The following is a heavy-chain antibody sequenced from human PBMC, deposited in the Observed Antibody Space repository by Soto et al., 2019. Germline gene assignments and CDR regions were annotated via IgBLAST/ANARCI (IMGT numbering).Heavy chain of an antibody. CDR3: ARGNPFNCAGFDV. V-gene: IGHV1-8*01. D-gene: IGHD2-21*01. Sequence: QAHLEQSGAELKRPGASVKVSCKASGYTFSDFDINWLRQASGQGPEWMGWMNAKSGDTFFAQRFQGKFNMTWDTSLSTAYMEVGSLTSDDTGIYYCARGNPFNCAGFDVWGQGTTVAVSS. CDR1: GYTFSDFD. CDR2: MNAKSGDT. J-gene: IGHJ6*02.